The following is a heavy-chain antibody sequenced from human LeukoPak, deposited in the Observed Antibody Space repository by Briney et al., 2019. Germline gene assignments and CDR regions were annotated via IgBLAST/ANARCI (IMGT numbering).Heavy chain of an antibody. J-gene: IGHJ4*02. Sequence: PGGSLRLSCAASGLTFSNAWMSWVRQAPWKGMEWVSSISSGSSYVYSPSSVKGRFTNSRDKTNNSRYLQMSSLRAEDTAVYYCARERSSGFLTEGYWGQGTLVTVSS. CDR2: ISSGSSYV. CDR1: GLTFSNAW. CDR3: ARERSSGFLTEGY. V-gene: IGHV3-21*06. D-gene: IGHD6-19*01.